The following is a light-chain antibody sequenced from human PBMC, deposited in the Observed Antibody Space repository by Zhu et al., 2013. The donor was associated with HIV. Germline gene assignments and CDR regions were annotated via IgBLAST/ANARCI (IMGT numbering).Light chain of an antibody. Sequence: IQMTQSPSTLSASVGDRVTITCRASQNIDRWLAWYQQKAGKAPKLLIRTASTLQSGVPSRFSGSGSGTEFTLTISSLQPDDFATYYCQQYNSYPRTFGQGTKVEIK. V-gene: IGKV1-5*03. CDR3: QQYNSYPRT. CDR1: QNIDRW. CDR2: TAS. J-gene: IGKJ1*01.